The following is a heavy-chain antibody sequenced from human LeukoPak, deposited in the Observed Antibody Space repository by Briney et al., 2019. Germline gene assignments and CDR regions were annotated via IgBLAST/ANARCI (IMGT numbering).Heavy chain of an antibody. CDR2: IHTAGDT. D-gene: IGHD5-24*01. CDR3: ARGGRDGYNYLSD. V-gene: IGHV3-13*01. J-gene: IGHJ4*02. Sequence: GGSLRLSCAASGFTLSISDMHCVRHATGRGLEGFAAIHTAGDTYYADSVKGRFTISRDNAKNSFYLQMISLRRGDTGVYYCARGGRDGYNYLSDRGQGTLVSVSS. CDR1: GFTLSISD.